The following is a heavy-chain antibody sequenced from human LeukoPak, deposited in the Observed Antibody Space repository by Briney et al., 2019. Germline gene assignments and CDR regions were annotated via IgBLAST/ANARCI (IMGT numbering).Heavy chain of an antibody. CDR3: TRSLDRKMDA. Sequence: SQTLSLTCAISGDTISSNSAVWYWFRQSPSRGLEWLGRTCYRSKWFNDYAVSVKSRVIFNPDTSKNQFSLHLSSVTPEDTAVYYCTRSLDRKMDAWGQGTTVTVSS. CDR2: TCYRSKWFN. V-gene: IGHV6-1*01. CDR1: GDTISSNSAV. J-gene: IGHJ6*02. D-gene: IGHD1-14*01.